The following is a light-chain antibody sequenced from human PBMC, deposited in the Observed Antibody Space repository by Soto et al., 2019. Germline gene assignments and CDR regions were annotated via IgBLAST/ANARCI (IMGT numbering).Light chain of an antibody. Sequence: QSVLTQPPSASGTPGQRVTISCSGSSSNIGSNTVNWYQQLPGTAPKLLIYSNNQRPSWVPDRFSGSTSGTSASLAISGLQSEDEDAYYCAAWDASLNGPVFGGGTKLTVL. CDR3: AAWDASLNGPV. J-gene: IGLJ2*01. CDR2: SNN. CDR1: SSNIGSNT. V-gene: IGLV1-44*01.